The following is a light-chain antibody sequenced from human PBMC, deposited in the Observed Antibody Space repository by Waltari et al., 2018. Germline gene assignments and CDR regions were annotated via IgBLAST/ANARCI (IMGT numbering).Light chain of an antibody. CDR1: TSNVGSNN. CDR2: NND. Sequence: QSVLTQPPSASGTPGQRVTMSCSGSTSNVGSNNVNWYRQVPGTAPKLVILNNDQRPSGVPGRFSGSKAAASASLAISGLQSEDEADYFCEAWDDTLNGPVFGGGTKLTVL. CDR3: EAWDDTLNGPV. J-gene: IGLJ3*02. V-gene: IGLV1-44*01.